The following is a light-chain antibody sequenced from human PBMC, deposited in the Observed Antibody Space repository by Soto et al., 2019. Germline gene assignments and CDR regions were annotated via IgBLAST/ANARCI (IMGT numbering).Light chain of an antibody. CDR3: QQYGSSGYT. CDR1: QSVSSSY. J-gene: IGKJ2*01. Sequence: EIVLTQSPGTLSLSPGERATLSCRASQSVSSSYLAWCQQKPGQAPRLFIYGASSRATGIPDRFSGSGSGTDFTLTISRLEPEDFAVYYCQQYGSSGYTFGQGTKLEIK. CDR2: GAS. V-gene: IGKV3-20*01.